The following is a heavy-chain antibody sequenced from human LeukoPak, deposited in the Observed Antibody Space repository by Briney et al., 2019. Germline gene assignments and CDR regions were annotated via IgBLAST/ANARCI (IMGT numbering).Heavy chain of an antibody. V-gene: IGHV4-4*07. CDR3: ASYTRYGAYFDY. J-gene: IGHJ4*02. CDR2: MYTSGST. CDR1: GGSISSYY. D-gene: IGHD1-26*01. Sequence: SETLSLTRTVSGGSISSYYWSWIRQPAGKGLEWIGRMYTSGSTDYNPSLKSRVTMSVDTSKNQFSLKLSSVTAADTAVYYCASYTRYGAYFDYWGQGTLVTVSS.